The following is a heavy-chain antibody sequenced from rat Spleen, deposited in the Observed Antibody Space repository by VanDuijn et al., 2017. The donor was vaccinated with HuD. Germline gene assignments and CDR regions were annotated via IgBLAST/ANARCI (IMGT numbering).Heavy chain of an antibody. Sequence: QVQLKESGPGLVQPSQTLSLTCTVSGFSLTTYGVSWVRQPPEEGLEWIGGIRSGGSTDYNSALKSRLTIRRDTSKSQVPLKMNSLQTEDTAIYFCGRRDVTYLDYWSQGVMVTVSS. V-gene: IGHV2-16*01. J-gene: IGHJ2*01. CDR2: IRSGGST. CDR3: GRRDVTYLDY. CDR1: GFSLTTYG.